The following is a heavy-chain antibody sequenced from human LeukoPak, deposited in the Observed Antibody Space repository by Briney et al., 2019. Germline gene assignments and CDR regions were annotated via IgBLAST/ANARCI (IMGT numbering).Heavy chain of an antibody. Sequence: GGSLRLSCAASGFTFSSYDMHWVRQATGKGLEWVSAIGTAGDTYYPGSVKGRFTISRENAKNSLYLQMNSLRAGDTAVYYCARGGPGSGSPTRGNTYYYYGMDVWGQGTTVTVSS. V-gene: IGHV3-13*01. D-gene: IGHD1-26*01. J-gene: IGHJ6*02. CDR1: GFTFSSYD. CDR2: IGTAGDT. CDR3: ARGGPGSGSPTRGNTYYYYGMDV.